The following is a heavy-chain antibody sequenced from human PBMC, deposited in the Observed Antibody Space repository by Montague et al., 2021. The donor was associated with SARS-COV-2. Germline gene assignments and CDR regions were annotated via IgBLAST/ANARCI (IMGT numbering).Heavy chain of an antibody. Sequence: SETLSLTCAVSGGSISSYNWSWIRQPPGKGLEWIGYINYSGSTTYNPSLKSRLTISVDTSKNQFSLKLSSVTAADTAVYYCARVTRGYYYGLVLSDYFDYWGQGTLVTVSS. CDR3: ARVTRGYYYGLVLSDYFDY. D-gene: IGHD3-10*01. J-gene: IGHJ4*02. V-gene: IGHV4-59*12. CDR1: GGSISSYN. CDR2: INYSGST.